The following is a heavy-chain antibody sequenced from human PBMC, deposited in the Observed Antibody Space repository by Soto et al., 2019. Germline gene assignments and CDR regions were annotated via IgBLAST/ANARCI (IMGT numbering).Heavy chain of an antibody. CDR1: GGTLSTYP. D-gene: IGHD4-17*01. J-gene: IGHJ3*02. CDR3: ATGRPARDDYGDPQKLDAFDI. Sequence: VKVSCKASGGTLSTYPISWVRQAPGQGLEWMGGIIPIFGTAKYAQKFQGRVTIIADESTNTAYMELSSLRSEDTAVYYCATGRPARDDYGDPQKLDAFDIWGQGTMVTVSS. V-gene: IGHV1-69*01. CDR2: IIPIFGTA.